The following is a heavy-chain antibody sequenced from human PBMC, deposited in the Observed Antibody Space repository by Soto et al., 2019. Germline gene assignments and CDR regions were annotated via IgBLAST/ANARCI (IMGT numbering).Heavy chain of an antibody. CDR1: GGSISSSSYY. CDR3: ARREDYDFWGGPFDY. D-gene: IGHD3-3*01. Sequence: QLQLQESGPGLVKPSETLSLTCTVSGGSISSSSYYWGWIRQPPGKGLEWIGSIYYSGSTYYNPSLKIRVTISVDTSKNQFSLKLSSVTAADTAVYYCARREDYDFWGGPFDYWGQGTLVTVSS. CDR2: IYYSGST. J-gene: IGHJ4*02. V-gene: IGHV4-39*01.